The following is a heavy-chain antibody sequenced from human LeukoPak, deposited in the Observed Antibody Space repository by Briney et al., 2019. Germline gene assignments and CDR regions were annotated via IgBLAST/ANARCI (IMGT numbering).Heavy chain of an antibody. V-gene: IGHV3-23*01. D-gene: IGHD1-26*01. CDR3: AKVVGATVVDY. CDR2: ISGSGDTT. Sequence: GGSLRLSCAASGFTFSNYAMSWVRQPPGKGLEWVSLISGSGDTTYYADSVKGRFTISRDNSKNTLYLQMNSLRAEDTAVYYCAKVVGATVVDYWGQGTLVTVSS. CDR1: GFTFSNYA. J-gene: IGHJ4*02.